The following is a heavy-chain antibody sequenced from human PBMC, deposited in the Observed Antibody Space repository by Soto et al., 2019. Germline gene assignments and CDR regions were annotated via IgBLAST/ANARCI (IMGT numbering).Heavy chain of an antibody. CDR3: ARRRYDFWSGYYTPARNWFDP. CDR1: GGSFSGYY. D-gene: IGHD3-3*01. Sequence: QVQLQQWGAGLLKPSETLSLTCAVYGGSFSGYYWSWIRQPPGKGLEWIGEINNSRSTNYTPSLKSRVTISVDTSKNQSSLKLSSVTAADTAVYYCARRRYDFWSGYYTPARNWFDPWGQGTLVTVSS. CDR2: INNSRST. J-gene: IGHJ5*02. V-gene: IGHV4-34*01.